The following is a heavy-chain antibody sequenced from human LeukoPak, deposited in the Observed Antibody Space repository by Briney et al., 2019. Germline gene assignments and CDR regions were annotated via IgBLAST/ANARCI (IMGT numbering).Heavy chain of an antibody. Sequence: GASLNLSCAAPGLTFSSYPMSWFRQAPGKGLGWSSGFSGSGDGTFYADSVEGRFTISRDNSQNTLYLQINSLRAEDTAVYSCARRALVVATSYWYFDLWGRGTLVTVSS. CDR2: FSGSGDGT. J-gene: IGHJ2*01. D-gene: IGHD2-15*01. V-gene: IGHV3-23*01. CDR3: ARRALVVATSYWYFDL. CDR1: GLTFSSYP.